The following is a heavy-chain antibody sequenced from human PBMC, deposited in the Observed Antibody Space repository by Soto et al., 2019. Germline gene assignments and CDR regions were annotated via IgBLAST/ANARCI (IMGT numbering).Heavy chain of an antibody. Sequence: PGESLKISCKAGGVICANDWMACVSQMPGKGLEWMGIIFPGDSDTRYSPSFQGQVTISADKSINTAYLQWSSLKASDTAVYYCARRVAAHPHFDFWGQGALVTVSS. CDR3: ARRVAAHPHFDF. CDR1: GVICANDW. D-gene: IGHD6-6*01. CDR2: IFPGDSDT. J-gene: IGHJ4*02. V-gene: IGHV5-51*01.